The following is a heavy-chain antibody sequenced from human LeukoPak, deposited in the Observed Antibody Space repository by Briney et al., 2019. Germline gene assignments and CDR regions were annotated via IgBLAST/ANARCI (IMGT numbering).Heavy chain of an antibody. V-gene: IGHV4-39*01. Sequence: SETLSLTCTVSGGSISGSSYYWGWIRQPPGKGLEWNGSIYYSGSTYYNPSLKSRVTISLDTSANHFSLQLNSVTAADTAVYYCVRHDGRGGATMGAFDSWGQGSLVTVSS. J-gene: IGHJ5*01. CDR1: GGSISGSSYY. D-gene: IGHD5-12*01. CDR3: VRHDGRGGATMGAFDS. CDR2: IYYSGST.